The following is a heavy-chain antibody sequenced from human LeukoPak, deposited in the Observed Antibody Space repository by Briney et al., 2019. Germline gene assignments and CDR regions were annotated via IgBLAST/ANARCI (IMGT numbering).Heavy chain of an antibody. CDR3: ARGGYSNSSLIDY. CDR1: GYTFTSYG. CDR2: ISAYNGYT. V-gene: IGHV1-18*01. D-gene: IGHD6-6*01. Sequence: GASVKVSCKASGYTFTSYGINWVRQAPGQGLEWMGWISAYNGYTHYAQQLQGRVTMTTDTSTTTAYMELRSLRSDDTAMFYCARGGYSNSSLIDYWGQGTLVTVSS. J-gene: IGHJ4*02.